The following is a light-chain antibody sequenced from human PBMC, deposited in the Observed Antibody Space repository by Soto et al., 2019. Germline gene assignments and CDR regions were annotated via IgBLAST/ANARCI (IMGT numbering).Light chain of an antibody. Sequence: EIVLTQSPGTLSLSPGERANLSCRASQSVSGSSLAWYQQIPGQAPRLVIYGAFSRATGIPDRFSGSGSGTDCTLTINRLEPEDFAGYYCQQYDRSPSSFTFGPGTKVDIK. V-gene: IGKV3-20*01. CDR1: QSVSGSS. J-gene: IGKJ3*01. CDR3: QQYDRSPSSFT. CDR2: GAF.